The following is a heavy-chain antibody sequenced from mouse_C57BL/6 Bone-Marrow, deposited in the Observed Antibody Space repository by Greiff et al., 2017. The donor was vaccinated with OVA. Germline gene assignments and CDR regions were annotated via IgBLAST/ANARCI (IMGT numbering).Heavy chain of an antibody. CDR3: ARQDYSNYWYFDV. Sequence: EVKLEESGGDLVKPGGSLKLSCAASGFTFSSYGMSWVRQTPDKRLEWVATISSGGSYTYYPDSVKGRFTISRDNAKNTLYLQMSSLKSEDTAMYYCARQDYSNYWYFDVWGTGTTVTVSS. V-gene: IGHV5-6*02. J-gene: IGHJ1*03. CDR1: GFTFSSYG. CDR2: ISSGGSYT. D-gene: IGHD2-5*01.